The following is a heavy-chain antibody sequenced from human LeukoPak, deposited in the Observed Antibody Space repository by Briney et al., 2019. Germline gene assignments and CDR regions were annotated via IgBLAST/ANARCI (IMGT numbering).Heavy chain of an antibody. CDR2: ISSSSSTI. Sequence: GGSLRLSCAASGFTFSSYSMNWVRQAPGKGLEWVSYISSSSSTIYYADSMKGRFTISRDNAKNSLYLQMNSLRVEDTAVYYCKSGGAAPGSFDYWGQGTLVTVSP. J-gene: IGHJ4*02. CDR1: GFTFSSYS. V-gene: IGHV3-48*01. D-gene: IGHD1-1*01. CDR3: KSGGAAPGSFDY.